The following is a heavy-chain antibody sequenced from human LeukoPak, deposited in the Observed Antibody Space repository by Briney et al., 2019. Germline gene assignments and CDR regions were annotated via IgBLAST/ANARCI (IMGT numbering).Heavy chain of an antibody. CDR3: ARDSGTTGEVKFDP. V-gene: IGHV4-4*07. CDR1: GASITSYY. J-gene: IGHJ5*02. D-gene: IGHD3-10*01. Sequence: SETLSLTCTVSGASITSYYWSWIRQPAGKGLEWIGRIYASGCTTYNPSLKSRVTMAVDTSKTQFSLKLSSVTAADTAVYYCARDSGTTGEVKFDPWGQGTLVTVSA. CDR2: IYASGCT.